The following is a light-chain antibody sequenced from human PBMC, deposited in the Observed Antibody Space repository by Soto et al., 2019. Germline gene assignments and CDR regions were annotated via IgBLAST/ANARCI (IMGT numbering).Light chain of an antibody. CDR2: AAS. V-gene: IGKV1-17*03. Sequence: DIQMTQSPSAMSASVGDRVTISCRASQDIGNHLAWFQQKPGTVPQRLIYAASSLQTGVPSRFSGSGSGTDFTLTINSLQPEDFATYYCLQHDSFPPTVGQGTRLESK. CDR3: LQHDSFPPT. CDR1: QDIGNH. J-gene: IGKJ5*01.